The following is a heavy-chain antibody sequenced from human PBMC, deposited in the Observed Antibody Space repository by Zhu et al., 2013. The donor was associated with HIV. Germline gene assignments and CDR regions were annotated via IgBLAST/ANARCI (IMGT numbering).Heavy chain of an antibody. V-gene: IGHV1-18*01. CDR3: ARDPSYSGSYLDY. CDR2: ISAYNGNT. D-gene: IGHD1-26*01. J-gene: IGHJ4*02. CDR1: GYTFSSNG. Sequence: QVHLVQSGAEVKKPGASVKVSCKASGYTFSSNGISWVRQAPGQGLEWLAWISAYNGNTNYAQMLQGRVTLTTDTSTSTAYMELRSLRSDDTAVYYCARDPSYSGSYLDYWGQGALVTVSS.